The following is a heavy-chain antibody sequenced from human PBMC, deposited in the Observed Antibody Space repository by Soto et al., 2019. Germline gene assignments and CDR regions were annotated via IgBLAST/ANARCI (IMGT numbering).Heavy chain of an antibody. CDR1: GFTFDDYA. Sequence: PVGSLRLSCAASGFTFDDYAMHWVRQAPGKGLQWVSGISWNSASTGYAESVRGRFTISRDNSKNSLYLQISSLRPEDTAMYYCVKDTKHMGTLGWFVSWGQGTLVTVSS. CDR2: ISWNSAST. CDR3: VKDTKHMGTLGWFVS. V-gene: IGHV3-9*01. D-gene: IGHD6-19*01. J-gene: IGHJ5*02.